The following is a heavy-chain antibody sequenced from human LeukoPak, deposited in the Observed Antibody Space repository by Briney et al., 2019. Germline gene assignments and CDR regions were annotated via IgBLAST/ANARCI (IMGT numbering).Heavy chain of an antibody. CDR2: ISYDGSNK. V-gene: IGHV3-30*18. CDR1: GFTFSSYG. D-gene: IGHD3-22*01. Sequence: PGGSLRLSCAASGFTFSSYGMHWVRQAPGKGLERVAVISYDGSNKYYVDSVKGRFTISRDNSKNTLYLQMNSLRAEDTAVYYCAKGDDSSGYYYRALDYWGQGTLVTVSS. J-gene: IGHJ4*02. CDR3: AKGDDSSGYYYRALDY.